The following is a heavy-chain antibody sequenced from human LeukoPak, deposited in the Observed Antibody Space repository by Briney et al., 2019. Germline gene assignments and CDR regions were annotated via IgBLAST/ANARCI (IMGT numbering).Heavy chain of an antibody. J-gene: IGHJ4*02. Sequence: SGGSLRLSCAASGFTLTTYWMSWVRQAPGKGLEWVASIKQDGSEKYYVDFVKGRFTISRDNAKNSLYLQMNSLTVEDTAVYYCARGRIAPGVWGQGTLVTVSS. CDR1: GFTLTTYW. D-gene: IGHD6-6*01. CDR3: ARGRIAPGV. CDR2: IKQDGSEK. V-gene: IGHV3-7*01.